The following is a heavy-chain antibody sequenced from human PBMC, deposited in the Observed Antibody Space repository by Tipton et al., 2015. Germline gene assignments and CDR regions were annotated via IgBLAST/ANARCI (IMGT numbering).Heavy chain of an antibody. V-gene: IGHV3-9*01. J-gene: IGHJ5*01. Sequence: SLRLSCAASGFTFDHYAMHWVRQAPGKGLEWVSTITAQRGALGFAGSVRGRFGISRDDATHSVYLQMDSLRPDDTAFYYCAKDLKSYGSAIVSWGQGTLVTVSS. CDR1: GFTFDHYA. D-gene: IGHD3-10*01. CDR2: ITAQRGAL. CDR3: AKDLKSYGSAIVS.